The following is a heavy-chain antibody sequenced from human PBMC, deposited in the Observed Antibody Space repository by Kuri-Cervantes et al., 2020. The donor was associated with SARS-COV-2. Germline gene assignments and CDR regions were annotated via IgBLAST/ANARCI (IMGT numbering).Heavy chain of an antibody. V-gene: IGHV3-74*01. CDR2: INSDGSST. CDR3: ARGPLYSSSWYDWFDP. Sequence: GESLKISCAASGFTFSSYWMHWVRQAPGKGLVWVSRINSDGSSTSYADSVKGRFTISRDNAKNTLYPQMNSLRAEDTAVYYCARGPLYSSSWYDWFDPWGQGTLVTVSS. J-gene: IGHJ5*02. CDR1: GFTFSSYW. D-gene: IGHD6-13*01.